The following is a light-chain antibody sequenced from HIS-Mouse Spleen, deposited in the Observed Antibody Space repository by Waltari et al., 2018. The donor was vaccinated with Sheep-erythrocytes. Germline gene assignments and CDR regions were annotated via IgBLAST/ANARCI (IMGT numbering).Light chain of an antibody. Sequence: IVMTQSPATLSVSPGDSATLSCRASQSVSSNLAWYQQKPGQAPRRRIYGAPTRATGSPARFSGSESGTEFTLTISSMQSEDFAVYYCQQYNNWPRTFGQGTKVEIK. CDR3: QQYNNWPRT. CDR2: GAP. V-gene: IGKV3-15*01. CDR1: QSVSSN. J-gene: IGKJ1*01.